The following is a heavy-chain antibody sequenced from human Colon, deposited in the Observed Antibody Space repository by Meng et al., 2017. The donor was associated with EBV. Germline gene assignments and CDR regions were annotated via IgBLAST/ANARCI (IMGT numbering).Heavy chain of an antibody. CDR2: IYHGGNT. D-gene: IGHD5-24*01. CDR1: GAPLLSLYW. V-gene: IGHV4-4*03. CDR3: ARGNAYNAPRFDY. Sequence: PLPASAPCLAGLLQARYLTCPVSGAPLLSLYWRRSCRQSPGQGLEWLWEIYHGGNTNYTPYLKCLVTSSVDRSNNQFSLSLSSVTAADTAVYYCARGNAYNAPRFDYWGQGTLVTVSS. J-gene: IGHJ4*02.